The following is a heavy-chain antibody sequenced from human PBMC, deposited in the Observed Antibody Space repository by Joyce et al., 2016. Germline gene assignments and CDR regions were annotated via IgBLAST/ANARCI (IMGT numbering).Heavy chain of an antibody. CDR3: ARVWTDSDY. J-gene: IGHJ4*02. CDR1: GDSISGSSYS. V-gene: IGHV4-39*01. CDR2: VYYSGST. Sequence: QLQLQESGPGLVKPSETLSLTCSVSGDSISGSSYSWGWIRQPPGQGLEWIGSVYYSGSTYYSPSLESRVTISVDTSKNQFSLRLSSVTAADTAVYYCARVWTDSDYWGQGTLVTVSS. D-gene: IGHD1-1*01.